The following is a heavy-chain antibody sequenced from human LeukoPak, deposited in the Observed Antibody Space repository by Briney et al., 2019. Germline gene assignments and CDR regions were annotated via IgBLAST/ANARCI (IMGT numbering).Heavy chain of an antibody. J-gene: IGHJ3*02. Sequence: TPSETLSLTCTVSGGSISSGSYYWSWIRQPAGKGLEWIGRIYTSKSTTFNPSLKSRVTISVDTSKNQFSLKLSSVTAADTAVYFCARGPYSYDSSGAFDIWGQGTMVTVSS. CDR1: GGSISSGSYY. CDR2: IYTSKST. CDR3: ARGPYSYDSSGAFDI. V-gene: IGHV4-61*02. D-gene: IGHD3-22*01.